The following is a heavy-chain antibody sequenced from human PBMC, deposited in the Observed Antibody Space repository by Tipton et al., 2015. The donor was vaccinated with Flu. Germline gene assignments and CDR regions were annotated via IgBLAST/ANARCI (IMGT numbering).Heavy chain of an antibody. D-gene: IGHD5-24*01. V-gene: IGHV3-48*03. CDR1: GFTFSSYE. CDR3: AREGRDGAHYYYGMDV. CDR2: ISSSGSTI. Sequence: SLRLSCAASGFTFSSYEMNWVRQAPGKGLEWVSYISSSGSTIYYADSVKGRFTISRDNAKNSLYLQMNSLRAEDTAVYYCAREGRDGAHYYYGMDVLGQGTTVTVSS. J-gene: IGHJ6*02.